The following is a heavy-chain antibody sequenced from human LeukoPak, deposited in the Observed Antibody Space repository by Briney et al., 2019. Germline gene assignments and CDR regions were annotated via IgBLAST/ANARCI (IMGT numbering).Heavy chain of an antibody. Sequence: GASVKVSCKASGGTFSSYAISWVRQAPGQGLEWMGGIIPIFGTANYAQKFQGRVTITADESTSTAHMELSSLRSEDTAVYYCATYQEGYSSGWYYFDYWGQGTLVTVSS. D-gene: IGHD6-19*01. CDR1: GGTFSSYA. CDR3: ATYQEGYSSGWYYFDY. J-gene: IGHJ4*02. V-gene: IGHV1-69*13. CDR2: IIPIFGTA.